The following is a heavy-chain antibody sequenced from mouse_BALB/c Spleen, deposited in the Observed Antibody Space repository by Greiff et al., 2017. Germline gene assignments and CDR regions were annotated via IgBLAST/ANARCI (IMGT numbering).Heavy chain of an antibody. Sequence: VQLQQSGAELVKPGASVKLSCTASGFNIKDTYMHWVKQRPEQGLEWIGRIDPANGNTKYDPKFQGKATITADTSSNTAYLQLSSLTSEDTAVYYCARIGGIHAMDYWGQGTSVTVSS. D-gene: IGHD2-14*01. CDR1: GFNIKDTY. V-gene: IGHV14-3*02. CDR3: ARIGGIHAMDY. J-gene: IGHJ4*01. CDR2: IDPANGNT.